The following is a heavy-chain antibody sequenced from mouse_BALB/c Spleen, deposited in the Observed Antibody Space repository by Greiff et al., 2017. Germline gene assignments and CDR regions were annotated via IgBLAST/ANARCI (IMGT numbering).Heavy chain of an antibody. Sequence: VQLQQPGAELVKPGASVKLSCKASGYTFTSYWMHWVKQRPGQGLEWIGEINPSNGRTNYNEKFKSKATLTVDKSSSTAYMQLSSLTSEDSAVYYCASYYGSSHYAMDYWGQGTSVTVSS. CDR3: ASYYGSSHYAMDY. J-gene: IGHJ4*01. CDR2: INPSNGRT. V-gene: IGHV1S81*02. D-gene: IGHD1-1*01. CDR1: GYTFTSYW.